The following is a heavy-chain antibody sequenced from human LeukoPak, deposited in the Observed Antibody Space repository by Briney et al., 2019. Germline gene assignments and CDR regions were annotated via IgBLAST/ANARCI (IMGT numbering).Heavy chain of an antibody. CDR2: IYYSGST. V-gene: IGHV4-59*12. CDR3: ARERYCTSIRCFTRNYSDY. Sequence: SETLSLTCTVSGGSISYYYWTWIRQSPGKGLEWIGSIYYSGSTNYNPSLKSRVIISVDMSENQFSLKLSSVTAADTAVYYCARERYCTSIRCFTRNYSDYWGQGTLVTVSS. D-gene: IGHD2-2*01. CDR1: GGSISYYY. J-gene: IGHJ4*02.